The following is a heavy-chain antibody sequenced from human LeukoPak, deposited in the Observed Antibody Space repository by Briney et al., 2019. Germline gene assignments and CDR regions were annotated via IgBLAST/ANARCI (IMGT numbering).Heavy chain of an antibody. CDR2: INPNSGGT. V-gene: IGHV1-2*02. Sequence: ASVKVSCKASGYTFTGYYMYWVRQAPGQGLEWMGWINPNSGGTSYAQKFQGRVTVTRDTSISTAYMELSRLRSGDTAVYYCARGPTTYCSSTSCYVWFDPWGQGTLVTVSS. CDR3: ARGPTTYCSSTSCYVWFDP. CDR1: GYTFTGYY. J-gene: IGHJ5*02. D-gene: IGHD2-2*01.